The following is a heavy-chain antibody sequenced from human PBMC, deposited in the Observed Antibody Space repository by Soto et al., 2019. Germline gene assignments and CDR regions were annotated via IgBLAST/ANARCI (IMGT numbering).Heavy chain of an antibody. V-gene: IGHV5-10-1*01. CDR1: GYSFTIYW. CDR3: ARSPSPLELAGYCMDV. Sequence: GESLKISGKGSGYSFTIYWISWVRQMPGKGLEWMGRINPSDSYTNYSPSFQGHVTISADKSIITAYLQWSSLKASDTAMYYGARSPSPLELAGYCMDVWGQGTTVTVSS. CDR2: INPSDSYT. D-gene: IGHD1-7*01. J-gene: IGHJ6*02.